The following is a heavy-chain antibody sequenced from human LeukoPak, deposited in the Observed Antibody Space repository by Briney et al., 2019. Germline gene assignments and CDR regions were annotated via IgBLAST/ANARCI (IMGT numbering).Heavy chain of an antibody. CDR2: IYYSGST. CDR3: ARGQKVLYYFDS. CDR1: GGSISSYY. Sequence: SETLSLTCTVSGGSISSYYWSWIRQPPGKGLEWIGYIYYSGSTEYNPSLKSRVTISVDTSKNQFSLKLNSVTAADTAMYYCARGQKVLYYFDSWGQGTLVTVSS. V-gene: IGHV4-59*01. J-gene: IGHJ4*02.